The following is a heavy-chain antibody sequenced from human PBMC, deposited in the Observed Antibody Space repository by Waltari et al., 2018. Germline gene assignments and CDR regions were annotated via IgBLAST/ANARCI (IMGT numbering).Heavy chain of an antibody. D-gene: IGHD1-7*01. J-gene: IGHJ2*01. CDR1: GFTFSSHW. CDR3: VRVALISGSTSHWYFDL. V-gene: IGHV3-74*01. Sequence: EVQLVESGGGLVQPGGSLRLSCEASGFTFSSHWMHWVRQAPGKGLVWVEHMNRDGRTTNYADSVKGRFTISRDNAKNTLYLQMGSLRVEDTAVYYCVRVALISGSTSHWYFDLWGRGTLVTVSS. CDR2: MNRDGRTT.